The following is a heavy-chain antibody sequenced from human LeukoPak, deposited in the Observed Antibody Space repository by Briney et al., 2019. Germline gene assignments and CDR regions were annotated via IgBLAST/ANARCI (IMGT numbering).Heavy chain of an antibody. CDR2: ISYDGSNK. Sequence: GGSLRLSCAASGFTFSSYGMHWVRQAPGKGLEWVAVISYDGSNKYYADSVKGRFTISRDNSKNTLYLQMNSLRAEDTAVYYCAKDFLLSTTVLMSAYFDYWGQGTLVTVSS. CDR1: GFTFSSYG. J-gene: IGHJ4*02. V-gene: IGHV3-30*18. CDR3: AKDFLLSTTVLMSAYFDY. D-gene: IGHD4-11*01.